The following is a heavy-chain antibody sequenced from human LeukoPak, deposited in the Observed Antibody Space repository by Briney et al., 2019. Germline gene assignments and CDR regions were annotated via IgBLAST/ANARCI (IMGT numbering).Heavy chain of an antibody. D-gene: IGHD6-6*01. CDR1: GFTFSSYE. V-gene: IGHV3-48*03. CDR2: ISSSGGTI. J-gene: IGHJ4*02. Sequence: GGSLRLSCAASGFTFSSYEMNWVRQAPGKGLEWISYISSSGGTIYYADSVKGRFTISRDNAKNSLYLQMNSLRAEDTAVYYCARMRPELDYWGQGTLVTVSS. CDR3: ARMRPELDY.